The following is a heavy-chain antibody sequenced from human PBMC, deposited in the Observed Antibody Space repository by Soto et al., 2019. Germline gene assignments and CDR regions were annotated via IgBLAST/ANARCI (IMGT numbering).Heavy chain of an antibody. CDR1: GFTFNDYA. CDR3: ARDLSQQGGLFDY. Sequence: EVQLVESGGDLVKPGGSLRLSCAASGFTFNDYAMNWVRQAPGKGLEWVSSISSSSSYIYYADSVKGRFTISRDNAKNSVYLQMNSLRDDDTAMYYCARDLSQQGGLFDYWAREPWSPSPQ. V-gene: IGHV3-21*01. J-gene: IGHJ4*02. D-gene: IGHD3-16*01. CDR2: ISSSSSYI.